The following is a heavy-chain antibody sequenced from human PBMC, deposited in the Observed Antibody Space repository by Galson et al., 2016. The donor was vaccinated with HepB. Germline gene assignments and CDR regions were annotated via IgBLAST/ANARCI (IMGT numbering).Heavy chain of an antibody. CDR2: IKEDGSEK. J-gene: IGHJ5*01. Sequence: SLRLSCAASGFTFSRYWMSWVRQAPGKGLEWVANIKEDGSEKYYMDSVKGRFTISRDNAKNSVYLQMNSLRAEDTAVYYCAREGSGWYFDSWGQGTLVTVSS. CDR3: AREGSGWYFDS. D-gene: IGHD6-19*01. V-gene: IGHV3-7*03. CDR1: GFTFSRYW.